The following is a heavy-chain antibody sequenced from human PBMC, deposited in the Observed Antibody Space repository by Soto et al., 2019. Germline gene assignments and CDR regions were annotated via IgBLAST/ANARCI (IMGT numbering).Heavy chain of an antibody. CDR1: GGSISSSNW. V-gene: IGHV4-4*02. Sequence: SETLSLTCAVSGGSISSSNWLSWVRQPPGKGLEWIGEIYHSGSTNYNPSLKSRVTISVDKSKNQFSLKLSSVTAADTAVYYCASIAAAGRYYYYGMDVWGQGTTVTVSS. J-gene: IGHJ6*02. CDR2: IYHSGST. CDR3: ASIAAAGRYYYYGMDV. D-gene: IGHD6-13*01.